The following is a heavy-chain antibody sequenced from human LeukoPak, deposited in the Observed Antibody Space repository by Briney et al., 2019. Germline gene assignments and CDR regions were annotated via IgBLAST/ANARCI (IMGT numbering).Heavy chain of an antibody. CDR2: ISAYNGNT. J-gene: IGHJ4*02. CDR1: GYTFTSYG. V-gene: IGHV1-18*01. D-gene: IGHD3-10*01. Sequence: ASVKVSCKASGYTFTSYGISWVRQAPGQGLEWMGWISAYNGNTNYAQKLQGRVTMTTDTSTSTAYMELRSLRSDDTAVYYCARDTVLLWFGERMNYFDYWGQGTLVTVSS. CDR3: ARDTVLLWFGERMNYFDY.